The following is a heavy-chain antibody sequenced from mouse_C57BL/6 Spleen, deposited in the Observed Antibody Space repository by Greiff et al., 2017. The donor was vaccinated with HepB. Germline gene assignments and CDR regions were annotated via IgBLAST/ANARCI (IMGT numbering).Heavy chain of an antibody. CDR3: ARTSPGYYFDY. Sequence: QVQLQQPGAELVRPGSSVKLSCKASGYTFTSYWMDWVKQRPGQGLEWIGNIYPSDSETHYNQKFKDKATLTVDKSSSTAYMQLSSLTSEDCAVYYCARTSPGYYFDYWGQGTTLTVSS. J-gene: IGHJ2*01. V-gene: IGHV1-61*01. CDR1: GYTFTSYW. CDR2: IYPSDSET.